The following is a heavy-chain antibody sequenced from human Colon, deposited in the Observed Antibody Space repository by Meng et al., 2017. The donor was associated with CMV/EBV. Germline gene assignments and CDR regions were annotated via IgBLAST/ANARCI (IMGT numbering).Heavy chain of an antibody. CDR2: INPNSGGT. CDR3: GRWGFLVTYYYYYGMDV. V-gene: IGHV1-2*02. Sequence: ASVMVSCKASGYTFTGYYMHWVRQAPGQGLEWMGWINPNSGGTNYAQKFQGRVTMTRDTSFSTTYTELSRLRTDDTAVEYCGRWGFLVTYYYYYGMDVWGQGTTVTVSS. D-gene: IGHD3-3*01. J-gene: IGHJ6*02. CDR1: GYTFTGYY.